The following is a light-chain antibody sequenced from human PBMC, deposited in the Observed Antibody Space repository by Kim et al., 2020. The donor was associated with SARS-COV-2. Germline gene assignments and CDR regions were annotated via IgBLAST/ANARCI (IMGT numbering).Light chain of an antibody. V-gene: IGKV4-1*01. CDR3: QQFYSRPPT. CDR1: QNISHTCNRQYY. CDR2: WAS. Sequence: RATMTCKSNQNISHTCNRQYYLLWYQRNPGLPPKLLIDWASVRESGVPDRFSGSASGTDFTLTINNLQAEDVAVYFCQQFYSRPPTFGQGTKLEI. J-gene: IGKJ2*01.